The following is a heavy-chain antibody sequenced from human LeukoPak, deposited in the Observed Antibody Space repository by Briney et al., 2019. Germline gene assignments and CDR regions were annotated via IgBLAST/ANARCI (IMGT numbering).Heavy chain of an antibody. CDR3: ARGVSSGWSFDY. J-gene: IGHJ4*02. V-gene: IGHV1-2*02. CDR1: GYTFTGYY. D-gene: IGHD6-19*01. CDR2: INPNSGGT. Sequence: ASVKVSCKASGYTFTGYYMHWVRQAPGQGLEWMGWINPNSGGTNYAQKFQDRVTMTRDTSISTAYMELSRLRSEDTAVYYCARGVSSGWSFDYWGQGTLVTVSS.